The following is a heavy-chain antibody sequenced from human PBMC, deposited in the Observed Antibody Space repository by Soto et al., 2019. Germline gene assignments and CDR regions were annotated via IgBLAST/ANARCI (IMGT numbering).Heavy chain of an antibody. V-gene: IGHV2-5*02. CDR2: IYWDDVK. CDR1: GFSLSTSGVG. Sequence: QITLKESGPTLVKPTQTLTLTCTLSGFSLSTSGVGVGWIRQSPGKALEWLAVIYWDDVKHYSPSLERRLTIPKDTSEREVVLTMTNMDPVDKATYYCARKGSGDYALDYWGQGILVTVSS. CDR3: ARKGSGDYALDY. J-gene: IGHJ4*02. D-gene: IGHD4-17*01.